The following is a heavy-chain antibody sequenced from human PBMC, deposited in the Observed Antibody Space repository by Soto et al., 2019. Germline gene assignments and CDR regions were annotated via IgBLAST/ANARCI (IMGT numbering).Heavy chain of an antibody. J-gene: IGHJ6*02. CDR3: AKDWGERSHYGMDV. D-gene: IGHD1-1*01. CDR2: ISWDGGST. CDR1: GFTFDDYT. V-gene: IGHV3-43*01. Sequence: GGSLRLSCAASGFTFDDYTMHRVRQAPGKGLEWVSLISWDGGSTYYADSVKGRFTISRDNSKNSLYLQMNSLRTEDTALYYCAKDWGERSHYGMDVWGQGTTVTVSS.